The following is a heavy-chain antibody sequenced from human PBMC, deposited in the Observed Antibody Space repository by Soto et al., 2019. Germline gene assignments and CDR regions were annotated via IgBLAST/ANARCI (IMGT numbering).Heavy chain of an antibody. J-gene: IGHJ4*02. CDR2: ISKSGDTT. CDR1: GFTFSAYE. Sequence: EVQLVESGGGLVQPGGSLRLSCAASGFTFSAYEMHWVRQAPGQGLEWVSYISKSGDTTYYADSVKGRFTISRDDAKNSVYLQMSSLRPEDMAVYKCVREGHYYFDYWGQGALVTVSS. V-gene: IGHV3-48*03. CDR3: VREGHYYFDY.